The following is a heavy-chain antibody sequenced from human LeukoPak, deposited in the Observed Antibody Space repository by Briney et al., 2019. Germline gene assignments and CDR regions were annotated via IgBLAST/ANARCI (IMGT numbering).Heavy chain of an antibody. CDR3: AREWMTYYYDSSGYSPCDY. CDR2: INPNSGGT. Sequence: ASVKVSCKTSGYTFTNYYMHWVRQAPGQGLEWMGWINPNSGGTNYAQKFQGRVTMTRDTSISTAYMELSRLRSDDTAVYYCAREWMTYYYDSSGYSPCDYWGQGTLVTVSS. CDR1: GYTFTNYY. J-gene: IGHJ4*02. D-gene: IGHD3-22*01. V-gene: IGHV1-2*02.